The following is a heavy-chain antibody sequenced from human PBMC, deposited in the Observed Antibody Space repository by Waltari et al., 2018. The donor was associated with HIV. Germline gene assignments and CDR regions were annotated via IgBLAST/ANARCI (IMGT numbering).Heavy chain of an antibody. V-gene: IGHV3-23*01. CDR2: ISGSGRNK. Sequence: PLLVSGGGLVKQGGSLRLFCVASGFIFNYFAMYCVRQAPGTCVRWQSGISGSGRNKYDEDTVKVRISRSRENAQRTIYLQINILRVDNTATYYCAMTVRTVTSSFEGLDVWGQGAMVIVSS. CDR1: GFIFNYFA. J-gene: IGHJ3*01. CDR3: AMTVRTVTSSFEGLDV. D-gene: IGHD4-17*01.